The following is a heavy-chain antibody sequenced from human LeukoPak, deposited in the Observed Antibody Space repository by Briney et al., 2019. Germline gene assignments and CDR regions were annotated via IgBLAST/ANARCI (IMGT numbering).Heavy chain of an antibody. CDR3: ARGGIQVSGIDEFDY. J-gene: IGHJ4*02. D-gene: IGHD6-19*01. CDR2: IGIRGDT. Sequence: GGSLRLSCAASGFTFIDYDMHWVRQVLGKGLEWVSAIGIRGDTHYSGSVKGRFTISRENAESSLYLQMNSLRAEDTAVYYCARGGIQVSGIDEFDYWGQGALVTVSS. V-gene: IGHV3-13*01. CDR1: GFTFIDYD.